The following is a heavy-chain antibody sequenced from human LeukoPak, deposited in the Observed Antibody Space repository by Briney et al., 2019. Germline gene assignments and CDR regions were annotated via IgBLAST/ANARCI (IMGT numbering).Heavy chain of an antibody. D-gene: IGHD2-2*01. J-gene: IGHJ4*02. Sequence: GGSLRLSCAASGFTFSSYAMPWVRQAPGKGLEWVAVISYDGSNKYYADSVKGRFTISRDNSKNTLYLQMNSLRAEDTAVYYCARGLRVVPAAHHLDYWGQGTLVTVSS. CDR3: ARGLRVVPAAHHLDY. V-gene: IGHV3-30*01. CDR2: ISYDGSNK. CDR1: GFTFSSYA.